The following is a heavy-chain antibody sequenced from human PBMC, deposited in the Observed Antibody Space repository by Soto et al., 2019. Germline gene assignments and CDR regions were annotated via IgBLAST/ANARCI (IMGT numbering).Heavy chain of an antibody. CDR1: GYTFTGYY. D-gene: IGHD3-3*01. J-gene: IGHJ6*02. CDR3: ARGSLVLYYDFWSGYPIYYGMDV. Sequence: ASVKVSCKVSGYTFTGYYMHWVRQAPGQGLELMGWINPNSGGTNYAQKFQGRVTMTRDTSISTAYMELSRLRSDDTAVYYCARGSLVLYYDFWSGYPIYYGMDVWGQGTTVTVSS. CDR2: INPNSGGT. V-gene: IGHV1-2*02.